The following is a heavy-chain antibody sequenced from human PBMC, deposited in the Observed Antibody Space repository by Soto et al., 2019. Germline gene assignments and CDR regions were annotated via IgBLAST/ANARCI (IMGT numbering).Heavy chain of an antibody. J-gene: IGHJ4*02. Sequence: QLQLQESGSGLVKPAQTLSLTCAVSGGSISSGGYSWSWIRQPPGKGLEWIGYIYHSGSTYYNPSPKSRVTISVDRSKTQFALKLSSVTAADTAVYYFARGAPVVHDYWGQGTLVTVSS. D-gene: IGHD2-15*01. CDR2: IYHSGST. V-gene: IGHV4-30-2*01. CDR1: GGSISSGGYS. CDR3: ARGAPVVHDY.